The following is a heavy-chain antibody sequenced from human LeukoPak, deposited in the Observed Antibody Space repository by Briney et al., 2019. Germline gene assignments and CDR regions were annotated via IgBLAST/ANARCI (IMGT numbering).Heavy chain of an antibody. CDR2: IKSKTDGGTT. CDR3: ASDLGIVATTFEN. CDR1: GFTFSNYI. D-gene: IGHD5-12*01. V-gene: IGHV3-15*01. Sequence: GGSLRLSCAGSGFTFSNYIMNWVRQAPGKGLEWVGRIKSKTDGGTTDYGAPVKGRFTISRDDSKNTLYLQMNSLKTEDTALYYCASDLGIVATTFENWGQGTLVTVSS. J-gene: IGHJ4*02.